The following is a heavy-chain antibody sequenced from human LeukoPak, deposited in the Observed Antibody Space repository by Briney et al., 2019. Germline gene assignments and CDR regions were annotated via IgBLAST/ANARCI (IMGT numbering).Heavy chain of an antibody. Sequence: PGGSLRLSCAVSGFSVSSNYMHWVRQTPGKGLQWVAVIYGAETANYADSVKGRFTISRDNAENTLYLQMNNLRVEDTALYYCGTMSNYDSGGYYDSWGLGTLVTVSS. V-gene: IGHV3-53*01. D-gene: IGHD3-22*01. CDR1: GFSVSSNY. CDR3: GTMSNYDSGGYYDS. CDR2: IYGAETA. J-gene: IGHJ5*01.